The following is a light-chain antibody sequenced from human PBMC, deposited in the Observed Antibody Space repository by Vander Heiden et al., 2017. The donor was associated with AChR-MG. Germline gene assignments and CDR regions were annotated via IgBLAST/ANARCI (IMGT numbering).Light chain of an antibody. Sequence: QSVLTQPPSASGTPGQRVTISCAGSSTNIGSNYVYWYQQLPGTAPKLLIYSNNQRPSGVPDRFSGSKSGTSASLAISGLRSEDEADYYCEAWDDSLSGPDVFGTGTKVTVL. V-gene: IGLV1-47*02. CDR2: SNN. CDR3: EAWDDSLSGPDV. J-gene: IGLJ1*01. CDR1: STNIGSNY.